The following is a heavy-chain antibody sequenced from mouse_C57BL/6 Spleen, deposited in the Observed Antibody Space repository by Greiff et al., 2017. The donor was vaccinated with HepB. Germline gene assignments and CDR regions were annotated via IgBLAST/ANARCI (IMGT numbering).Heavy chain of an antibody. CDR2: IYPRSGNT. Sequence: VQLQQSGAELARPGASVKLSCKASGYTFTSYGISWVKQRTGQGLEWIGEIYPRSGNTYYNEKFKGKATLTADKSSSTAYIELRSLTSEDSAVYFCARYYYYGSSYWYFDVWGTGTTVTVSS. CDR3: ARYYYYGSSYWYFDV. D-gene: IGHD1-1*01. CDR1: GYTFTSYG. V-gene: IGHV1-81*01. J-gene: IGHJ1*03.